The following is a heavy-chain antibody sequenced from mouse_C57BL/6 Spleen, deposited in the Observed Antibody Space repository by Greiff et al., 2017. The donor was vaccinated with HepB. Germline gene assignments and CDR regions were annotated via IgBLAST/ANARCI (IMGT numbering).Heavy chain of an antibody. V-gene: IGHV1-22*01. CDR1: GYTFTDYN. Sequence: EVQGVESGPELVKPGASVKMSCKASGYTFTDYNMHWVKQSHGKSLEWIGYINPNNGGTSYNQKFKGKATLTVNKSSSTAYMELRSLTSEDSAVYYCARRDGSSYFDYWGQGTTLTVSS. CDR2: INPNNGGT. CDR3: ARRDGSSYFDY. D-gene: IGHD1-1*01. J-gene: IGHJ2*01.